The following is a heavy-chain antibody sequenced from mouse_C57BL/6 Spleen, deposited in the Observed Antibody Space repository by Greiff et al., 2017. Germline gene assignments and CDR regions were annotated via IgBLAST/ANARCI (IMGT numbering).Heavy chain of an antibody. V-gene: IGHV5-17*01. D-gene: IGHD2-10*02. CDR3: ARVRYGYYAMAY. CDR2: ISSGSSTI. J-gene: IGHJ4*01. CDR1: GFTFSDYG. Sequence: EVHLVESGGGLVKPGGSLKLSCAASGFTFSDYGMHWVRQAPEKGLEWVAYISSGSSTIYYADTVKGRFTISRDNAKNTLFLQMTSLGSEDTDMYYCARVRYGYYAMAYWGQGTSVTVSS.